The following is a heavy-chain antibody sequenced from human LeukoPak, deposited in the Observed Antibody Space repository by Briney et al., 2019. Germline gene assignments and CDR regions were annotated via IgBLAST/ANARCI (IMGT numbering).Heavy chain of an antibody. V-gene: IGHV4-34*01. CDR1: GGSFSGYY. J-gene: IGHJ4*02. Sequence: KASETLSLTCAVYGGSFSGYYWSWIRQPPGKGLEWLGEINHSGSTNYNPSLKSRVTISVDTSKNQFSLKLSSVTAADTAVYYCARAAVAGGRGRRASPFDYWGQGTLVTVSS. CDR2: INHSGST. CDR3: ARAAVAGGRGRRASPFDY. D-gene: IGHD6-19*01.